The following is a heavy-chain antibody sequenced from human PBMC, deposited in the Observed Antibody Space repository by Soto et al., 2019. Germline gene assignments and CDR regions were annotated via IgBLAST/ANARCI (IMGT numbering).Heavy chain of an antibody. CDR1: GFTFSSYA. V-gene: IGHV3-30-3*01. CDR2: ISYDGSNK. CDR3: AREDKPLRKYIVATMANWFDP. J-gene: IGHJ5*02. Sequence: GGSLRLSCAASGFTFSSYAMHWVRQAPGKGLEWVAVISYDGSNKYYADSVKGRFTISRDNSKNTLYLQMNSLRAEDTAVYYCAREDKPLRKYIVATMANWFDPWGQGTLVTVSS. D-gene: IGHD5-12*01.